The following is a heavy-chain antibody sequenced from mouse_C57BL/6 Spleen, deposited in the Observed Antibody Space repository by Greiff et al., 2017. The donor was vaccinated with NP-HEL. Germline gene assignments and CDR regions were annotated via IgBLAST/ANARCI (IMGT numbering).Heavy chain of an antibody. J-gene: IGHJ2*01. V-gene: IGHV3-6*01. D-gene: IGHD1-1*01. CDR2: ISYDGSN. CDR1: GYSITSGYY. Sequence: EVQLVESGPGLVKPSQSLSLTCSVTGYSITSGYYWNWIRQFPGNKLEWMGYISYDGSNNYNPSLKNRISITRDTSKNQFFLKLTSVTTEDTATYYCARAPYYGSSYADYWGQGTTLTVSS. CDR3: ARAPYYGSSYADY.